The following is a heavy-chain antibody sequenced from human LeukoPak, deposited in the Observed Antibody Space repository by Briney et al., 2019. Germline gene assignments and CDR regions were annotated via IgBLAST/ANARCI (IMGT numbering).Heavy chain of an antibody. V-gene: IGHV3-7*01. CDR2: IKQDGSEK. CDR1: GFTFSSYE. J-gene: IGHJ6*03. CDR3: ARYGDYVRYYYYYYYMDV. D-gene: IGHD4-17*01. Sequence: QAGGSLRLSCAASGFTFSSYEMNWVRQAPGKGGEGVANIKQDGSEKYYVDSVKGRFTISRDNAKNSLYLQMNSLRAEDTAVYYCARYGDYVRYYYYYYYMDVWGKGTTVTVSS.